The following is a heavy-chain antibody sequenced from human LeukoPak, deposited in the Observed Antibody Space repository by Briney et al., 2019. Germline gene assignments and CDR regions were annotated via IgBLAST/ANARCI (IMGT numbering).Heavy chain of an antibody. CDR3: ARQRSYYYDSSGYYSLGY. V-gene: IGHV3-30-3*01. D-gene: IGHD3-22*01. CDR1: GFNFISYA. Sequence: PGGSLRLSCAASGFNFISYALHWVRQAPGKGLEWVAVISYDGSNKYYADSVKGRFTISRDNSKNTLYLQMNSLRAEDTAVYYCARQRSYYYDSSGYYSLGYWGQGTLVTVSS. J-gene: IGHJ4*02. CDR2: ISYDGSNK.